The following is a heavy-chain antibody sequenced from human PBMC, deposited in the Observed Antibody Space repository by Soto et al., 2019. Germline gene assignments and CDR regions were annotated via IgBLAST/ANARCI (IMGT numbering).Heavy chain of an antibody. CDR3: ARGDWKYGGYYYGMDV. CDR2: VWSDGSSK. J-gene: IGHJ6*02. CDR1: GFTFSTYD. V-gene: IGHV3-33*01. D-gene: IGHD1-7*01. Sequence: QVQLVESGGGVVQPGRSLRLSCAASGFTFSTYDMHWVRQAPGKGLEWVALVWSDGSSKYYADSVKGRFTISRDNSKNTLYLQMDSLRAEDTAVYICARGDWKYGGYYYGMDVWGQGTTVTVSS.